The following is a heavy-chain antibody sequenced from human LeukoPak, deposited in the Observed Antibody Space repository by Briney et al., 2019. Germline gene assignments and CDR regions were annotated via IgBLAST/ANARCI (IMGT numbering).Heavy chain of an antibody. V-gene: IGHV3-33*01. Sequence: PGGSLRLSCAASGFTFSSYGMHWVRQAPGKGLEWVAVIWYDGSNKYYADSVKGRFTISRDNSKNTLYLQMNSLRAEGTAVYYCARADVDTAMVVDYWGQGTLVTVSS. CDR3: ARADVDTAMVVDY. J-gene: IGHJ4*02. D-gene: IGHD5-18*01. CDR2: IWYDGSNK. CDR1: GFTFSSYG.